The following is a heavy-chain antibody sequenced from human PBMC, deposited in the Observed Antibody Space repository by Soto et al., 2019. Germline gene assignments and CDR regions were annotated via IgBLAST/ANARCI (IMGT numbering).Heavy chain of an antibody. V-gene: IGHV4-59*08. CDR3: ARLKSPTYYDFWSGYFDYYYYYMDV. CDR2: IYYSGST. J-gene: IGHJ6*03. Sequence: PSETLSLTCTVSGGSISSYYWSWIRQPPGKGLEWIGYIYYSGSTNYNPSLKSRVTISVDTSKNQFSLKLSSVTAADTAVYYCARLKSPTYYDFWSGYFDYYYYYMDVWGKGTTVTVSS. D-gene: IGHD3-3*01. CDR1: GGSISSYY.